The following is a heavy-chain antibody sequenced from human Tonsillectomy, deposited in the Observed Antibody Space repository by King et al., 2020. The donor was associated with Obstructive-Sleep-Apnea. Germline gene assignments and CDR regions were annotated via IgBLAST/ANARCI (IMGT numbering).Heavy chain of an antibody. CDR2: IYNRATT. CDR1: GASITSGDYY. CDR3: ARGSAVAGNSRFYP. D-gene: IGHD6-19*01. V-gene: IGHV4-30-4*01. J-gene: IGHJ5*02. Sequence: QLQESGPGLVKPSQTLSLTCTVSGASITSGDYYWSWIRQPPGQGLEWIGFIYNRATTYYNPSLKSRISISLDTSNNRFSLKVNSVTAADTAVYFCARGSAVAGNSRFYPWGQGTLVTVSS.